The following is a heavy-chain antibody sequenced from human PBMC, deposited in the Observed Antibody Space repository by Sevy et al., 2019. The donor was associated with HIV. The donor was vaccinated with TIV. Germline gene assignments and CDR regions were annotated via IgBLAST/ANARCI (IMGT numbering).Heavy chain of an antibody. V-gene: IGHV3-30*18. D-gene: IGHD2-8*02. Sequence: GGSLRLSCAASGLTFSSYSMHWVRQAPGKGLEWVAVISYDGTIQYYADSVRARFTIVRVNSKNTLYLQMNSLGLEDVSEFYCAKDRCTGGFCEYYYYALDFWGQGTTVTVSS. J-gene: IGHJ6*02. CDR2: ISYDGTIQ. CDR1: GLTFSSYS. CDR3: AKDRCTGGFCEYYYYALDF.